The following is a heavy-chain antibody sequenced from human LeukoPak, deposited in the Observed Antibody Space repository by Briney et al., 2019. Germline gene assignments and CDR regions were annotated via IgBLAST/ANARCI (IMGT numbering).Heavy chain of an antibody. D-gene: IGHD5-24*01. CDR2: ISSNGGST. CDR3: ARDQPFLMATMNGYFDL. J-gene: IGHJ2*01. CDR1: GFTFSSYA. V-gene: IGHV3-64*01. Sequence: GGSLRLSCAASGFTFSSYAMHWVRQAPGKGLEYVSAISSNGGSTYYANSVKGRFTISRDNSKNTLYLQMGSLRAEDMAVYYCARDQPFLMATMNGYFDLWGRGTLVTVSS.